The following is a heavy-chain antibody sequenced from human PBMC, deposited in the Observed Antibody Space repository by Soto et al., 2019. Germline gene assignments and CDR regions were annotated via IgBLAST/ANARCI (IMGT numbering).Heavy chain of an antibody. D-gene: IGHD3-16*02. CDR1: GFTVSSVY. CDR3: ARLMGRSYSFRHHYALDV. J-gene: IGHJ6*02. Sequence: PGGSLRLSCAASGFTVSSVYLSWVRQAPGKGLVWVSVILVGYDPYYSDSVKGRFTISSDSSNNTGYFQMDSLRADDTAMYYFARLMGRSYSFRHHYALDVWGQGTSVTVSS. V-gene: IGHV3-53*05. CDR2: ILVGYDP.